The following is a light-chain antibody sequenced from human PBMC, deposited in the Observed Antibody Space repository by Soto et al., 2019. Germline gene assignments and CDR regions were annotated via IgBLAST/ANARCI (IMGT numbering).Light chain of an antibody. CDR1: HSVNRY. J-gene: IGKJ2*01. Sequence: DIQMTQSPSSLSASLGDRVTITCRASHSVNRYLNWYQQQPGRAPKVLIYAASSLQSGVPSRFSGNGSGTDFTLTITSLQPEDFATYFCQQTYRPSYTFAQGTRLEIK. CDR2: AAS. V-gene: IGKV1-39*01. CDR3: QQTYRPSYT.